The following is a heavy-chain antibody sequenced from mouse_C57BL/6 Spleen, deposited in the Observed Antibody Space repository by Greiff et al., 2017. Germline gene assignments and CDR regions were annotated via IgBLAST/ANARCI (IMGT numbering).Heavy chain of an antibody. V-gene: IGHV1-69*01. Sequence: VQLQQPGAELVMPGASVKLSCKASGYTFTSYWMHWVKQRPGQGLEWIGEIDPSDSYTNYNQKFKGKSTLTVDKSSSTAYMQLSSLTSEDSAVYYCARWGYGSSFPFDVWGTGTTVTVSS. D-gene: IGHD1-1*01. CDR1: GYTFTSYW. CDR2: IDPSDSYT. CDR3: ARWGYGSSFPFDV. J-gene: IGHJ1*03.